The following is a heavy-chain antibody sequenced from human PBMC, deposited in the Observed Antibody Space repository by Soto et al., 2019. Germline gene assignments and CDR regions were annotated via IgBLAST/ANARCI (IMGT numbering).Heavy chain of an antibody. Sequence: EVHLVESGGGLVQRGGSLRLSCVASGFTFDNYAMNWVRQAPGRGLEWVSNIGGRGGNTFYAASMRGRFTISRDNSKNTVYLQMNNLRVEDKATYYCAKPSAYGDFAGSFDSWGQGTLVTVSP. D-gene: IGHD4-17*01. V-gene: IGHV3-23*04. CDR1: GFTFDNYA. J-gene: IGHJ4*02. CDR2: IGGRGGNT. CDR3: AKPSAYGDFAGSFDS.